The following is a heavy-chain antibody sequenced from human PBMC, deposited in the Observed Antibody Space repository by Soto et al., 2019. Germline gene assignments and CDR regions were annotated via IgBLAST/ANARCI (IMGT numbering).Heavy chain of an antibody. CDR1: GGTFSSYA. CDR2: IIPIFGTA. J-gene: IGHJ2*01. V-gene: IGHV1-69*12. D-gene: IGHD4-17*01. CDR3: ARDRTPRSYDWYFDL. Sequence: QVQLVQSGAEVKKPGSSVKVSCKASGGTFSSYAISWVRQAPGQGLEWMGGIIPIFGTANYAQKFQGRVTITADESTSTADMELSSLRSEDTAVYYCARDRTPRSYDWYFDLWGRGTLVTVSS.